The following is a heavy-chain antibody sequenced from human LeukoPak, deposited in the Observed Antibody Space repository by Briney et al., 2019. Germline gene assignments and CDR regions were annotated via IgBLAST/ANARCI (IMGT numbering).Heavy chain of an antibody. Sequence: SETLSLTCTVSGGSINSNNYYWGWIRQPPGKGLEWIGSIYYSGSTYYNPSLKSRVTISVDTSKNQFSLKLSSVTAADTAVYFCARRFCSNGVCYRSAFDIWGQGTVVTVSS. J-gene: IGHJ3*02. D-gene: IGHD2-8*01. CDR1: GGSINSNNYY. CDR2: IYYSGST. CDR3: ARRFCSNGVCYRSAFDI. V-gene: IGHV4-39*07.